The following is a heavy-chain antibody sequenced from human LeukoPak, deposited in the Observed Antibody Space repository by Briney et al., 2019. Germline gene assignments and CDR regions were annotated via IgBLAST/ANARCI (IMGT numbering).Heavy chain of an antibody. J-gene: IGHJ6*03. CDR2: INPNSGGT. V-gene: IGHV1-2*02. CDR1: GYTFTGYY. D-gene: IGHD6-13*01. Sequence: ASVKVSCKASGYTFTGYYMHWVRQAPGQGLEWMGWINPNSGGTNYAQKFQGRVTMTRDTSISTAYMELSRLRSDDTAVYYCARDLQQLVLTPPYYYYMDVWGKGATVTVSS. CDR3: ARDLQQLVLTPPYYYYMDV.